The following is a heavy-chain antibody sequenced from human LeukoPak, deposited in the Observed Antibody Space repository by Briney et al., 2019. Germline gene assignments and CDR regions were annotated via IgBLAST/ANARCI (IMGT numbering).Heavy chain of an antibody. CDR1: GFTFTNYE. D-gene: IGHD3-10*01. CDR3: ASQWFGDFYFDY. J-gene: IGHJ4*02. Sequence: GSLRLSCAASGFTFTNYEMNWVRQAPGKVLEWVSYISSSGSSVYYAGSVKGRFTITRDNARNSVYLHMNSLRAEDTAVYYCASQWFGDFYFDYWGQGTLVTVSS. V-gene: IGHV3-48*03. CDR2: ISSSGSSV.